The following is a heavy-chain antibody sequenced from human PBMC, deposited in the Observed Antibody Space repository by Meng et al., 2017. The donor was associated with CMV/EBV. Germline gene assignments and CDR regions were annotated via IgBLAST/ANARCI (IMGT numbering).Heavy chain of an antibody. CDR3: ARGLKAWFGP. V-gene: IGHV4-34*01. Sequence: SETLSLTCAVYGGSFSGYYWSWIRQPPGKGLEWIGEINHSGSTNYNPSLKSRVTISVDTSKNQFSLKLSSVTAADTAVYYCARGLKAWFGPWGQGTLVTVSS. J-gene: IGHJ5*02. CDR1: GGSFSGYY. CDR2: INHSGST.